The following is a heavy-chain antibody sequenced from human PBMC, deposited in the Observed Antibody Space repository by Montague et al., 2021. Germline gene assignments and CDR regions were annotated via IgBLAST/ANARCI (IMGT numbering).Heavy chain of an antibody. CDR3: TKDQDDYGDYVDWVDT. V-gene: IGHV3-74*01. CDR2: ISTDGSST. Sequence: SPRLSCAASGFTFSSYWMHWVRQAPGKGLVWVSRISTDGSSTTYADSVKGRFTTSRDNAKNMLYLQMNSLRAEDTAVYYCTKDQDDYGDYVDWVDTWGQGTLVTVSS. CDR1: GFTFSSYW. D-gene: IGHD4-17*01. J-gene: IGHJ5*02.